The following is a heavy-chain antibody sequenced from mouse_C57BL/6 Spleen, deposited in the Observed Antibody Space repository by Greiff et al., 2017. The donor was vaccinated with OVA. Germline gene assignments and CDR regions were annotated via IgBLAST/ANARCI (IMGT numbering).Heavy chain of an antibody. CDR2: INPNNGGT. J-gene: IGHJ3*01. D-gene: IGHD2-4*01. CDR1: GYTFTDYY. Sequence: VQLQQSGPELVKPGASVKISCKASGYTFTDYYMNWVKQSHGKSLEWIGDINPNNGGTSYNQKFKGKATLTVDKSSSTAYMELRSLTSEDSAVYYCARTGDYDRFAYWGQGTLVTVSA. V-gene: IGHV1-26*01. CDR3: ARTGDYDRFAY.